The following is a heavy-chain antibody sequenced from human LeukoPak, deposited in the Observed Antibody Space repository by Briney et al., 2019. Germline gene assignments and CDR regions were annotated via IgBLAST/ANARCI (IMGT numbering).Heavy chain of an antibody. V-gene: IGHV4-39*01. CDR3: ARQDTTMEIDY. CDR1: GGSISSSTFC. D-gene: IGHD5-18*01. J-gene: IGHJ4*02. Sequence: SETLSLTCTVSGGSISSSTFCWGWIRQPPGKGLDWIGSIYYSGSTYYNPSLKSRVTISLDTSKNQFSLKLSFVTAADTAVYYCARQDTTMEIDYWGQGTLVTVSS. CDR2: IYYSGST.